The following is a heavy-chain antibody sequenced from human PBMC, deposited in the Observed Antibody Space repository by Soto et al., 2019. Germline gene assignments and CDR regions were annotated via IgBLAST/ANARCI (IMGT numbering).Heavy chain of an antibody. CDR3: VRLGGFDPTHDF. CDR1: GFTFGRHW. Sequence: PGGSLRLSCVVSGFTFGRHWTHWFRQVPGKGLEWVARIDNAGIGTSYAGSVTGRFTISRDNTRNTLSLEMKSLRVDDTGIYFCVRLGGFDPTHDFWGQGTLVTVSS. CDR2: IDNAGIGT. V-gene: IGHV3-74*01. D-gene: IGHD5-12*01. J-gene: IGHJ4*02.